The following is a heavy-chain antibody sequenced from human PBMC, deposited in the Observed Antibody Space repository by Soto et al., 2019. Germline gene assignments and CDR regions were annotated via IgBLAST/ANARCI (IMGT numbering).Heavy chain of an antibody. CDR1: GFSFSIYG. V-gene: IGHV3-30*18. CDR2: ISYDGSNK. CDR3: AKDLSYDYYYYGMDV. J-gene: IGHJ6*02. Sequence: PGGSLRLSCAASGFSFSIYGMHGVRRAPGKGLELVAVISYDGSNKYYADSVKGRFTISRDNSKNTLYLQMNSLRAEDTAAYYCAKDLSYDYYYYGMDVWGQGTTVTVSS.